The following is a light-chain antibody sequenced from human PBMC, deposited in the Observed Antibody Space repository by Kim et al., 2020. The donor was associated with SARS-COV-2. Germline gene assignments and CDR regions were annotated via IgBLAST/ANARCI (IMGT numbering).Light chain of an antibody. CDR1: KLGDKY. Sequence: SYELTQPPSVSVSPGQTASITCSADKLGDKYACWYQQKPGQSPVLVIYQDSKRHSGIPERFSGSNSGNTATLTISGTQAMDEADYYCQAWDSSTAVFGTG. V-gene: IGLV3-1*01. CDR3: QAWDSSTAV. J-gene: IGLJ1*01. CDR2: QDS.